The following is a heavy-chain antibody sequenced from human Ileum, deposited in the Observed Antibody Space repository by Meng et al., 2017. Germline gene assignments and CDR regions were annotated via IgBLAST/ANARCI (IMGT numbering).Heavy chain of an antibody. Sequence: QVQLQQSGPGLVKPSQTLSITCANSGDSVSSKSAAWNWIRQSPSRGLEWLGRTFYTSTWNFDYALSVNSRMTINPDTSKNQFSLQLNSVTPEDSAVYYCARVRWSGKAFDVWGQGTVVTV. CDR3: ARVRWSGKAFDV. V-gene: IGHV6-1*01. D-gene: IGHD3-3*01. CDR1: GDSVSSKSAA. CDR2: TFYTSTWNF. J-gene: IGHJ3*01.